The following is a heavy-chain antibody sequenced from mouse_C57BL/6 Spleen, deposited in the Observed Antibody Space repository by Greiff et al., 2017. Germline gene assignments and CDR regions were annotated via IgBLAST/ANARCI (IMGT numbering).Heavy chain of an antibody. CDR2: IWGDGST. D-gene: IGHD2-4*01. CDR3: AEEGDYDGDWYFDV. V-gene: IGHV2-3*01. Sequence: VQLQQSGPGLVAPSQSLSITCTVSGFSLTSYGVSWVRQPPGKGLEWLGVIWGDGSTNYHSALISRLSISKDNSKSQVFLKLNSLQTYDTATYYCAEEGDYDGDWYFDVWGTGTTVTVSS. CDR1: GFSLTSYG. J-gene: IGHJ1*03.